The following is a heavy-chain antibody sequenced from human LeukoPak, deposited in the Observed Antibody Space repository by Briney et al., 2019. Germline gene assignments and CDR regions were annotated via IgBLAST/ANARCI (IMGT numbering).Heavy chain of an antibody. J-gene: IGHJ4*02. D-gene: IGHD1-7*01. Sequence: PGGSLTLSCAASGFTFSTTWLHWVRQTPGEGLVWVSRMNSDGSTTNYADSVKGRFTISRDNAKSTLYLQMNNLRVEDTAVYYCATAGNYRFDNWGQGTLVTVPP. V-gene: IGHV3-74*01. CDR3: ATAGNYRFDN. CDR1: GFTFSTTW. CDR2: MNSDGSTT.